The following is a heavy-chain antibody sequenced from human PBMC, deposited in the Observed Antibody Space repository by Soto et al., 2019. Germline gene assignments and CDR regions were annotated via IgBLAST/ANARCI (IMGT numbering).Heavy chain of an antibody. V-gene: IGHV1-46*01. CDR1: GYTFISFY. CDR2: INPNGGST. J-gene: IGHJ4*02. D-gene: IGHD4-17*01. Sequence: QVQLVQSGAEVKKPGASVKVSCKASGYTFISFYVHWVRQAPGQGLEWMGVINPNGGSTAYEQKFTGRVTMTRDTSTSTVYMELSSLSSADTSVYYCARLATVTPPYYFDYWGQGTLVTVSS. CDR3: ARLATVTPPYYFDY.